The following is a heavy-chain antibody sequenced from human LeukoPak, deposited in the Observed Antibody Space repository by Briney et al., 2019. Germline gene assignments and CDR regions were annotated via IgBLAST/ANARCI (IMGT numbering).Heavy chain of an antibody. Sequence: ASVKVSCKASCYTFINYGISWLRQPPGQGLEWMGWISAYNGNIRYAQNLQGRVTMTTDTSTSTAYMELRSLRSEDTAMYNCGRSFGNFYDSGSPPLYFDYWGQGTLVTVSS. D-gene: IGHD3-10*01. CDR2: ISAYNGNI. CDR1: CYTFINYG. V-gene: IGHV1-18*01. J-gene: IGHJ4*02. CDR3: GRSFGNFYDSGSPPLYFDY.